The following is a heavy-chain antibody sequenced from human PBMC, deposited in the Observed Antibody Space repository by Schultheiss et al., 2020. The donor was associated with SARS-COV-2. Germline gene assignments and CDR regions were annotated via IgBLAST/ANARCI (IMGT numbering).Heavy chain of an antibody. Sequence: ASVKVSCKASGYTFTSYGISWVRQAPGQGLEWMGWISAYNGNTNYAQKLQGRVTMTEDTSTDTAYMELSSLRSEDTAVYYCARVVIYYYYGMDVWGQGTTVTVSS. CDR2: ISAYNGNT. CDR3: ARVVIYYYYGMDV. J-gene: IGHJ6*02. CDR1: GYTFTSYG. V-gene: IGHV1-18*01.